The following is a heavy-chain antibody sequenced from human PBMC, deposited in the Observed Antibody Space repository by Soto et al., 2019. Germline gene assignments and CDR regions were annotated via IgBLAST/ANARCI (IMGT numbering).Heavy chain of an antibody. CDR3: ARLTSTWYGDY. V-gene: IGHV4-59*08. J-gene: IGHJ4*02. CDR2: IYYSGST. D-gene: IGHD6-13*01. Sequence: SETLSLTCTVSGGSISSYYWSWIRQPPGKGLEWIGYIYYSGSTNYNPSLKSRVTISVDTSKNQFSLKLSSVTAADTAVYFCARLTSTWYGDYWGQGTLVTVSS. CDR1: GGSISSYY.